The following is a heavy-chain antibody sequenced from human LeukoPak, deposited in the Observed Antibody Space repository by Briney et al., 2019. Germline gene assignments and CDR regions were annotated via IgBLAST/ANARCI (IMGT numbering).Heavy chain of an antibody. D-gene: IGHD4-23*01. J-gene: IGHJ4*02. CDR3: ARDPSTVGHFDY. Sequence: PGGSLRLSCAASGFSFSNYWMHWVRQAPGKGLEWVANIKQDGSEKYYVDSVKGRFTISRDNAKNSLYLQMNSLRAEDTAVYYCARDPSTVGHFDYWGQGTLVTVSS. CDR1: GFSFSNYW. CDR2: IKQDGSEK. V-gene: IGHV3-7*01.